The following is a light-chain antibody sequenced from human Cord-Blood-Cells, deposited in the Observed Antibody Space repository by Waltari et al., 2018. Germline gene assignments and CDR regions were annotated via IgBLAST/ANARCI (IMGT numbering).Light chain of an antibody. V-gene: IGKV1-8*01. CDR1: QGISSY. CDR2: AAS. Sequence: AIRMTQPPSSFSASTGDRVTITCRASQGISSYLAWYQEKPGKAPKPLIYAASTLQSGVPSRFSGSGSGTDFTLTISCMQSEDFATYYCQQYYSYPGTFGQGTKVEIK. J-gene: IGKJ1*01. CDR3: QQYYSYPGT.